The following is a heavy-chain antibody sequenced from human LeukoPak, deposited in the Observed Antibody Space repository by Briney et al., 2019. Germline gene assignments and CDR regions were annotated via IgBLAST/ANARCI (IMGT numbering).Heavy chain of an antibody. CDR2: INPNSGGT. CDR1: GDTFTEYY. CDR3: ASLPIVAVAGSGVDY. Sequence: ASVKVSCKASGDTFTEYYMHGVRQAAGQGLEGMGWINPNSGGTNYAQRVQVRVTMTRDTSISTAYMELSRLTSDDPAVYYCASLPIVAVAGSGVDYWGQGPLVTVSS. V-gene: IGHV1-2*02. J-gene: IGHJ4*02. D-gene: IGHD6-19*01.